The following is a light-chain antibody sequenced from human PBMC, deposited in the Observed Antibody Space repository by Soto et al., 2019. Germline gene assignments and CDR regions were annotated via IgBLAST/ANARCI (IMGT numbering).Light chain of an antibody. CDR2: DAS. J-gene: IGKJ2*02. V-gene: IGKV1-5*01. CDR1: QSISSW. CDR3: QQYNSYST. Sequence: DIQMTQSPSTLSASVGDRVTITCRASQSISSWLAWYQQKPGKAPKLLIDDASSLESGVPSRFSGSGSGTEFTLTISSLQPDDFATYYCQQYNSYSTFGQGTKLEIK.